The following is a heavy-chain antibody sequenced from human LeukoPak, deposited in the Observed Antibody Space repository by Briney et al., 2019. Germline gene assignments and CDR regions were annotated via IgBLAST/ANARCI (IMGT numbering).Heavy chain of an antibody. CDR3: ARGAGSSGKIDY. J-gene: IGHJ4*02. CDR2: IYYSGST. D-gene: IGHD6-19*01. V-gene: IGHV4-59*01. CDR1: GGSISSYY. Sequence: PSETLSLTCTVSGGSISSYYWSWVRQPPGKGLEWLGYIYYSGSTNYNPSLKSRVTISLDTSKNQFSLKLSSVTAADTAVYYCARGAGSSGKIDYWGQGTLVTVS.